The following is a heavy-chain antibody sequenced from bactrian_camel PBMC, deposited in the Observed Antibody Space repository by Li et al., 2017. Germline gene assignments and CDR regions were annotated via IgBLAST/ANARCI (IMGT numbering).Heavy chain of an antibody. CDR2: ISSDGDNT. CDR1: GFSFSNYP. Sequence: VQLVESGGGLVQPGGSLRLSCAASGFSFSNYPMSWVRQAPGKGLEWVSAISSDGDNTYYADSVKGRFTISRDNAKNTLYLQLNSLKTEDTAMYYCAGGYTKYFSCWGSGTQVTVS. J-gene: IGHJ4*01. V-gene: IGHV3S31*01. D-gene: IGHD5*01.